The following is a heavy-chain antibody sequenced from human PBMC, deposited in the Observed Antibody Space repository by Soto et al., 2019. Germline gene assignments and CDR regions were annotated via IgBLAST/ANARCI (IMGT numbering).Heavy chain of an antibody. Sequence: GGSLRLSCAASGFTFSSYWMSWVRQAPGKGLEWVANIKQDGSEKYYVDSVKGRFTISRDNAKNSLYLQMNSLRAEDTAVYYCARDLMYYDRLTGSAFDYWGQGTLVTVSS. CDR1: GFTFSSYW. J-gene: IGHJ4*02. V-gene: IGHV3-7*01. CDR3: ARDLMYYDRLTGSAFDY. CDR2: IKQDGSEK. D-gene: IGHD3-9*01.